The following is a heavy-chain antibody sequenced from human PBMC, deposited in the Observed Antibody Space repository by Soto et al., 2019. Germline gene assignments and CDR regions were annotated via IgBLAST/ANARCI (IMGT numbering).Heavy chain of an antibody. Sequence: GGSLRLSCAASELTLSTYWMTWVRQAPGKGLEWVANINQDESEKYYVDSVKGRFTISRDNAKNSLYLQMSSLSAEDTGVYYCARGHYGMDVWGQGTTVTVSS. CDR1: ELTLSTYW. J-gene: IGHJ6*02. CDR2: INQDESEK. V-gene: IGHV3-7*04. CDR3: ARGHYGMDV.